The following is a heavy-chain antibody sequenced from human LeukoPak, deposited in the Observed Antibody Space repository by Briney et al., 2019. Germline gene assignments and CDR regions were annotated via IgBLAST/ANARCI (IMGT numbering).Heavy chain of an antibody. D-gene: IGHD3-10*01. CDR1: GGSFSGYC. Sequence: PSETLSLTCAVYGGSFSGYCWSWIRQPPGKGLEWIGEINHSGSTNYNPSLKSRVTISVDTSKNQFSLKLSSVTAADTAVYYCARGSLGGRGVTLWGQGTLVTVSS. J-gene: IGHJ4*02. CDR3: ARGSLGGRGVTL. CDR2: INHSGST. V-gene: IGHV4-34*01.